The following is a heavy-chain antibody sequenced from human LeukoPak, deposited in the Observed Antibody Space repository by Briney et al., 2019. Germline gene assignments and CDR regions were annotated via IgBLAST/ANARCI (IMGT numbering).Heavy chain of an antibody. CDR1: GYTFTIYD. D-gene: IGHD5-24*01. CDR2: MNPNSGNT. V-gene: IGHV1-8*01. CDR3: ARAVEMATTVDY. J-gene: IGHJ4*02. Sequence: ASVKVSCKASGYTFTIYDINWVREATGQGLEWMGWMNPNSGNTGYAQKFQGRVTMTRNTSITTAYMELSSLRSEDTAVYYCARAVEMATTVDYWGQGTLVTVSS.